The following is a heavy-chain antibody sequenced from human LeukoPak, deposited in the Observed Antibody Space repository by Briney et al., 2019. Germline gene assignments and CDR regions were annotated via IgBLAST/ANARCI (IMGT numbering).Heavy chain of an antibody. CDR3: AREYDFWSGNYKEGFDY. CDR1: GDTFTSYY. D-gene: IGHD3-3*01. J-gene: IGHJ4*02. Sequence: GASVKVSCKASGDTFTSYYMHWVRQAPGQGLEWMGIIDPSGGSTTYAQKFQGRVTMTRDMSTSTVYMELSSLRSEGTAVYYCAREYDFWSGNYKEGFDYWGQGTLVTVSS. CDR2: IDPSGGST. V-gene: IGHV1-46*01.